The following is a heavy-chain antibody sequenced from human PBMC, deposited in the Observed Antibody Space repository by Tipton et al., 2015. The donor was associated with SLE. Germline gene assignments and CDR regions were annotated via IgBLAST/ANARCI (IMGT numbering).Heavy chain of an antibody. J-gene: IGHJ4*02. CDR1: GYTFTSYY. CDR2: INPSGGST. CDR3: ARASSDTAKDY. V-gene: IGHV1-46*01. Sequence: QSGAEVKKPGASVKVSCKASGYTFTSYYMHWVRQAPGQGLEWMGIINPSGGSTSYAQKFQGRVTMTRDTSTSTVYMELNSLRAEDTAVYYCARASSDTAKDYWGQGTLVTVSS. D-gene: IGHD5-18*01.